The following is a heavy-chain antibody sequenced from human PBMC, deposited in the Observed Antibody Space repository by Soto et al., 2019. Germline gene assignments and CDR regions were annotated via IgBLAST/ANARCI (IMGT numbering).Heavy chain of an antibody. J-gene: IGHJ4*02. Sequence: QVQLVDSGGGVVQPGRSLRLSCAASGFTFNSYGMHWVRQAPGKGLEWVAFISYDGNNKYYGDSVKGRFTISRDNSKNTLNLQMNSLRGEDTAVYYCAKDKHYYDSSGFHATSYYPDYWGQGTLVTVSS. CDR2: ISYDGNNK. V-gene: IGHV3-30*18. CDR3: AKDKHYYDSSGFHATSYYPDY. CDR1: GFTFNSYG. D-gene: IGHD3-22*01.